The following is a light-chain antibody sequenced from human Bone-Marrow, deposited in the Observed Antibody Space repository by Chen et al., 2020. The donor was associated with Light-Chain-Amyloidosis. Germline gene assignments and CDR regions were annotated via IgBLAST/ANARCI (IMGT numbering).Light chain of an antibody. V-gene: IGLV3-21*02. Sequence: SYVLTQPSSVSVAPGQTATIACGGNNIGSTSVHWYQQTPGQAPLLVVYDDSDRPSGIPERLSGSNSGNTATLTIGRVEAGDEADYYCQVWDRSSDRPVFGGGTKLTVI. CDR3: QVWDRSSDRPV. J-gene: IGLJ3*02. CDR1: NIGSTS. CDR2: DDS.